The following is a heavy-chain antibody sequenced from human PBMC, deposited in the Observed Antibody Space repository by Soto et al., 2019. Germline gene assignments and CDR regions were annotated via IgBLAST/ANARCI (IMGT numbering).Heavy chain of an antibody. D-gene: IGHD5-12*01. Sequence: PGGSLRLSCAASGFTFDGYWMTWVRQAPGKGLEWVAHIKQDGGQTYYVDSVKGRFTISRDNAETSLYLQMNSLRAEDTSVYFCARGGNGYENWPPYYYYGMDVWGQGTTVTVSS. CDR1: GFTFDGYW. J-gene: IGHJ6*02. CDR3: ARGGNGYENWPPYYYYGMDV. V-gene: IGHV3-7*01. CDR2: IKQDGGQT.